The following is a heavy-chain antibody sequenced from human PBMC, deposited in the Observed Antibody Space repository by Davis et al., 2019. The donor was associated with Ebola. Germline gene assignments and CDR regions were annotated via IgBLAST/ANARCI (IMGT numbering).Heavy chain of an antibody. D-gene: IGHD6-19*01. CDR3: ARVLAVADPGGYYYYGMDV. V-gene: IGHV3-13*01. CDR2: IGTAGDT. CDR1: GFTFSSYD. J-gene: IGHJ6*02. Sequence: GESLKISCAASGFTFSSYDMHWVRQAPGKGLEWVSAIGTAGDTYYPGSVKGRFTISRENAKNSLYLQMNSLRAGDTAVYYCARVLAVADPGGYYYYGMDVWGQGTTVTVSS.